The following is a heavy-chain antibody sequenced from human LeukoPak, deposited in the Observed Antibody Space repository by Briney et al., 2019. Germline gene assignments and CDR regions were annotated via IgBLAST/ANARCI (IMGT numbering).Heavy chain of an antibody. CDR2: ISGTGGST. D-gene: IGHD2-15*01. Sequence: GGSLRLSCAASGFTFSTYAMTWVRQAPGKGLEWVSLISGTGGSTYYADSVKGRFTISRDNSKNTLYLQMNSLRAEDTAVYYCAKVEDIVVVVAATWGAFDIWGQGTMVTVSS. J-gene: IGHJ3*02. V-gene: IGHV3-23*01. CDR1: GFTFSTYA. CDR3: AKVEDIVVVVAATWGAFDI.